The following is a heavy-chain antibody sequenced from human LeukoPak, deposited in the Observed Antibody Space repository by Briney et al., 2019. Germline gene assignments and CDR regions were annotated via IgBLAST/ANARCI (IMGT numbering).Heavy chain of an antibody. J-gene: IGHJ4*02. CDR3: ARAGPNLSQYYDFWSGYYANLCFDY. CDR1: GFTFSDYY. D-gene: IGHD3-3*01. V-gene: IGHV3-11*01. Sequence: GGSLRLSCAASGFTFSDYYMSWIRQAPGKGLEWVSYISSSGSTIYYADSVKGRFTISRDNAKNSLYLQMNSLRAEDTAVYYCARAGPNLSQYYDFWSGYYANLCFDYWGQGTLVTVSS. CDR2: ISSSGSTI.